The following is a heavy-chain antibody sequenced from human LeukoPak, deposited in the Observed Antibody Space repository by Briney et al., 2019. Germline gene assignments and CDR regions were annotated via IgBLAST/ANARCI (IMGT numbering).Heavy chain of an antibody. CDR3: AKDSGSSLNGWFDP. CDR1: GFTFDDYG. J-gene: IGHJ5*02. V-gene: IGHV3-43D*03. CDR2: ISWDGDST. D-gene: IGHD1-26*01. Sequence: GGSLRLSCAASGFTFDDYGMHWVRQGPGKGLEWVSFISWDGDSTYYGDSVKGRFTISRDNAKNSLYLQMNSLRAEDMALYYCAKDSGSSLNGWFDPWGQGTLVTVSS.